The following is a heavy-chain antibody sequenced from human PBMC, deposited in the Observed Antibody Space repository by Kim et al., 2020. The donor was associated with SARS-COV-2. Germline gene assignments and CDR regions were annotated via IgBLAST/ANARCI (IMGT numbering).Heavy chain of an antibody. D-gene: IGHD4-17*01. CDR2: IYYSGST. CDR1: GGSVSSGSYY. J-gene: IGHJ4*01. CDR3: AREGEGHYGDYGSDY. V-gene: IGHV4-61*01. Sequence: SETLSLTCTVSGGSVSSGSYYWSWIRQPPGKGLEWIGYIYYSGSTNYNPSLKSRVTISVDTSKNQFSLKLSSVTAADTAVYYCAREGEGHYGDYGSDYWG.